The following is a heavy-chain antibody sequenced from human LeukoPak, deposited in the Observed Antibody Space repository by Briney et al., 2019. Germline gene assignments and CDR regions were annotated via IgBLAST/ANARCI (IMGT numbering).Heavy chain of an antibody. Sequence: GGSLSLSCAASGFTFSSYSMNWVRQAPGKGLEWVSSISSSSSYIYYADSVKGRFTISRDNAKNSLYLQMNSLRAEDTAVYYCARGTGTVTTPGYYYYMDVWGKGTTVTVSS. D-gene: IGHD4-11*01. CDR3: ARGTGTVTTPGYYYYMDV. CDR1: GFTFSSYS. CDR2: ISSSSSYI. J-gene: IGHJ6*03. V-gene: IGHV3-21*01.